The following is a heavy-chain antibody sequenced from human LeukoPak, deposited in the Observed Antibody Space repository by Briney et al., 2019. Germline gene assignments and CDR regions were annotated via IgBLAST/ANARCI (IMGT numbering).Heavy chain of an antibody. CDR1: GGTFSGYY. J-gene: IGHJ4*02. Sequence: SETLSLTCAVYGGTFSGYYGSWIRQPPGKGLEWIGEINHSGSTNYNPSLKSRVTISVDTSKNQFSLKLSSVTAADTAVYYCARVSGGNKSPFDYWGQGTLVTVSS. V-gene: IGHV4-34*01. CDR2: INHSGST. D-gene: IGHD4-23*01. CDR3: ARVSGGNKSPFDY.